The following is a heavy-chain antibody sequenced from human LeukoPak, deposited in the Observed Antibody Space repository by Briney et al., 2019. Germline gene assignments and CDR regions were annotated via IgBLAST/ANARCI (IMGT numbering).Heavy chain of an antibody. CDR2: IRGTGGTT. Sequence: GGSLRLSCAASGFTFSDYALIWVRQAPGKGLEWISAIRGTGGTTYYADSVKGRCTISRDNSRNMVYLQMNSLRAEDTALYFCGKDPNGDYVGVFDFWGPGTMVTVSS. D-gene: IGHD4-17*01. CDR1: GFTFSDYA. CDR3: GKDPNGDYVGVFDF. J-gene: IGHJ3*01. V-gene: IGHV3-23*01.